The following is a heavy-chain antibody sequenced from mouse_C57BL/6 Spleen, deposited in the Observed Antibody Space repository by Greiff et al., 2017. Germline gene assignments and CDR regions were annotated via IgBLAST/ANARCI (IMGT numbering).Heavy chain of an antibody. CDR1: GYTFTSYW. CDR2: IHPNSGST. CDR3: ARAHYYGSSSRYFDV. V-gene: IGHV1-64*01. D-gene: IGHD1-1*01. Sequence: QVQLQQPGAELVKPGASVKLSCKASGYTFTSYWMHWVKQRPGQGLEWIGMIHPNSGSTNYNEKFKSKATLTVDKSSSTAYMQLSSLTSEDSAVDYCARAHYYGSSSRYFDVWGTGTTVTVSS. J-gene: IGHJ1*03.